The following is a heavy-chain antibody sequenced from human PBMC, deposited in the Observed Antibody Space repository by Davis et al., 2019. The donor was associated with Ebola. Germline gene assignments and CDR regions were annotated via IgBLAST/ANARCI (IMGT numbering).Heavy chain of an antibody. CDR3: ARRNGWGNYVLLDHNWFDP. Sequence: MPSETLSLTCTVSGGSISSSSYYWGWIRQPPGKGLEWIGSIYYSGSTYYNPSLKSRVTISVDTSKNQFSLKLSSVTAADTAVYYCARRNGWGNYVLLDHNWFDPWGQGTLVTVSS. J-gene: IGHJ5*02. CDR1: GGSISSSSYY. D-gene: IGHD1-7*01. V-gene: IGHV4-39*01. CDR2: IYYSGST.